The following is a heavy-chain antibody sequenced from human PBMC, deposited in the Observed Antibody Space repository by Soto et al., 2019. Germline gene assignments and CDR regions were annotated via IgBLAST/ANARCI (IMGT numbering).Heavy chain of an antibody. D-gene: IGHD3-9*01. CDR2: ISYSGST. CDR1: GGSISSYY. Sequence: SETLSLTCTVSGGSISSYYWTWIRQPPGKGLERIGYISYSGSTSYNPSLKSRITISVDTSKNQFSLKLSSVTAADTAVYYCASLSPYYDILTGYYPRSGWFDPWGQGTLVTVSS. V-gene: IGHV4-59*08. J-gene: IGHJ5*02. CDR3: ASLSPYYDILTGYYPRSGWFDP.